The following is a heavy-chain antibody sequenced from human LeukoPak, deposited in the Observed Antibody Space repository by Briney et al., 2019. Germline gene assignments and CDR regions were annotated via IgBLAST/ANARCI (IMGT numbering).Heavy chain of an antibody. V-gene: IGHV4-39*01. CDR2: IYYSGST. CDR3: ALRHLLYGDSFDY. J-gene: IGHJ4*02. Sequence: SETLSLTCTVSGGSISSSSYYWGWIRQPPGKGLEWIGSIYYSGSTYYNPSLKSRVTISVDTSKNQFSLKLSSVTAADTAVYYCALRHLLYGDSFDYWGQGTLVTVSS. CDR1: GGSISSSSYY. D-gene: IGHD4-17*01.